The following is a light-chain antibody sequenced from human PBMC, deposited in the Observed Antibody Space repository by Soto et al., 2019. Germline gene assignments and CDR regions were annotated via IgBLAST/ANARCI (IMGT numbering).Light chain of an antibody. V-gene: IGLV2-14*03. Sequence: QSALTQPASVSGSPGQSVTIPCTGTSSDVGSYNYVSWYQQHPGKAPKLMIFDVTNRPSGVSKRFSGSKSGNSASLTISGLQTEDEADYYCTSYTTSNTWVFGGGTKLTVL. J-gene: IGLJ3*02. CDR3: TSYTTSNTWV. CDR1: SSDVGSYNY. CDR2: DVT.